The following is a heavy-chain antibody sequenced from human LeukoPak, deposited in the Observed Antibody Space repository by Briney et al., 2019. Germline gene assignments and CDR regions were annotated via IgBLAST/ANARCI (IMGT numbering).Heavy chain of an antibody. CDR1: GYTFTSYY. V-gene: IGHV1-46*01. CDR3: ARVGVGYCSSTSCPYYLDY. Sequence: ASVKVSCKASGYTFTSYYMHWVRQAPGQGLEWMGIINPSGGSTSYAQKFQGRVTMTRDTSTSTVYMELSSLRSEDTAVYYCARVGVGYCSSTSCPYYLDYWGQGTLVTVSS. J-gene: IGHJ4*02. D-gene: IGHD2-2*01. CDR2: INPSGGST.